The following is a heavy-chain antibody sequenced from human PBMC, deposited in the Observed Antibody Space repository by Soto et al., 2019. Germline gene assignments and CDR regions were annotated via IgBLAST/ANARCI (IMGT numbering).Heavy chain of an antibody. V-gene: IGHV5-10-1*01. J-gene: IGHJ6*02. D-gene: IGHD3-3*01. CDR1: GYSFTIYW. Sequence: PGESLKISCDGSGYSFTIYWISLVLQMPGKGLDWMGRIDPSDSYTNYSPSFQGHVTISADKSISTAYLQWSSLKASDTAMYYCARTTAGRFLEWLPPSYGMDVWGQGTTVTVSS. CDR2: IDPSDSYT. CDR3: ARTTAGRFLEWLPPSYGMDV.